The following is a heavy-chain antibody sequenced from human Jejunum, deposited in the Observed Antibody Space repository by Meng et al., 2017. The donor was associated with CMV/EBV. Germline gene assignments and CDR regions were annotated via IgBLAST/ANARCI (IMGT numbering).Heavy chain of an antibody. CDR2: VYHSGTT. D-gene: IGHD3-22*01. CDR3: AKKISSGYYLNWFDP. V-gene: IGHV4-4*02. Sequence: SDDSISNNNRWTWVRQSPGKGLEWIGEVYHSGTTNYNPSLKSRVTISVDRSKKQFFLKMTSLTAADTAVYYCAKKISSGYYLNWFDPWGRGTLVTVSS. J-gene: IGHJ5*02. CDR1: DDSISNNNR.